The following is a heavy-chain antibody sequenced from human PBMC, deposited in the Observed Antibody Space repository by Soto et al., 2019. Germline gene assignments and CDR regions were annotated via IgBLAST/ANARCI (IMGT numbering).Heavy chain of an antibody. D-gene: IGHD4-17*01. Sequence: QVQLVESGGGVVQPGRSLRLSCAASGFTFSSYGMHWVRQAPGKGLEWVAVISYDGSNKYYADSVKGRFTISRDNSKNTLYLQMNSLRAEDTAVYYCAKGYGDPRAIYYYYYGMDVWGQGTTVTVSS. V-gene: IGHV3-30*18. CDR1: GFTFSSYG. J-gene: IGHJ6*02. CDR2: ISYDGSNK. CDR3: AKGYGDPRAIYYYYYGMDV.